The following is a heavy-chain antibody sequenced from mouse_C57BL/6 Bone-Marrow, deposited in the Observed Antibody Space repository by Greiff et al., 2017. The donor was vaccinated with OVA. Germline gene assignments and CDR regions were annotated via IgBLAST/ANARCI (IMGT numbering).Heavy chain of an antibody. CDR3: ARIITTVVATDWYFDV. D-gene: IGHD1-1*01. J-gene: IGHJ1*03. V-gene: IGHV5-17*01. Sequence: EVMLVESGGGLVKPGGSLKLSCAASGFTFSDYGMHWVRQAPEKGLEWVAYISSGSSTIYYADTVKGRFTISRDNAKNTLFLQMTSLRSEDTAMYYCARIITTVVATDWYFDVWGTGTTVTVSS. CDR1: GFTFSDYG. CDR2: ISSGSSTI.